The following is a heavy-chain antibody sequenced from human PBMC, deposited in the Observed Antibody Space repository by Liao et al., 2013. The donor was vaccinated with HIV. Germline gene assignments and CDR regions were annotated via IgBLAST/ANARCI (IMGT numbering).Heavy chain of an antibody. CDR3: ASWSSGYYYGAFDI. CDR1: GGSISSYY. D-gene: IGHD3-22*01. Sequence: QVQLQESGSGLVKPSETLSLTCTVSGGSISSYYWSWIRQPPGKGLEWIGYIYYSGSSNYNPSLKSRVTISVDTSKNQFSLKLSSVTAADTAVYYCASWSSGYYYGAFDIWGQGTMVTVSS. V-gene: IGHV4-59*01. J-gene: IGHJ3*02. CDR2: IYYSGSS.